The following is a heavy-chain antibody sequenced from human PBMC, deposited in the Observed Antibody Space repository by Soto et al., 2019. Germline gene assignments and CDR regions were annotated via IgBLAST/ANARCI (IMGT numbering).Heavy chain of an antibody. Sequence: GGSLRLSCAASGFTFSSHAMSWVRQAPGMGLECVSGISGSGGTTFYADSVKGRFTISRDNSKKTLYLQMDSLRAEDTAVYYCANPPYDFWSAGQFFFDHWGQGALVTVSS. J-gene: IGHJ4*02. V-gene: IGHV3-23*01. CDR3: ANPPYDFWSAGQFFFDH. D-gene: IGHD3-3*01. CDR2: ISGSGGTT. CDR1: GFTFSSHA.